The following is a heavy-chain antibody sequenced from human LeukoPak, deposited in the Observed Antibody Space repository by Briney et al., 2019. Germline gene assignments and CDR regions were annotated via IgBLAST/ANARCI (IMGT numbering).Heavy chain of an antibody. J-gene: IGHJ4*02. D-gene: IGHD3-10*01. CDR2: IYHSGST. V-gene: IGHV4-30-2*01. CDR3: ASLIDYYGSGYYFDY. Sequence: SSQTLSLTCAVSGGSISSGGYSWSWIRQPPGKGLEWIGYIYHSGSTYYNPSLKSRVTISVDRSKNQFSLKLSSVTAADTAVYYCASLIDYYGSGYYFDYWGQGTLVTVSS. CDR1: GGSISSGGYS.